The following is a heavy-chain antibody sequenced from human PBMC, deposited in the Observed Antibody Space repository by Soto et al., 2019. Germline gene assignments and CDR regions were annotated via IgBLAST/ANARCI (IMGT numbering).Heavy chain of an antibody. CDR3: ATGPDTVTNAFDI. J-gene: IGHJ3*02. CDR1: GYTFTSYS. CDR2: ISPSGGNT. V-gene: IGHV1-18*04. Sequence: ASVKVSCKASGYTFTSYSFTSYHMHWVRQAPGQGLEWMGMISPSGGNTNYAQKLQGRVTMTTDTSTSTAYMELRSLRSDDTAVYYCATGPDTVTNAFDIWGQGTMVTVSS. D-gene: IGHD4-17*01.